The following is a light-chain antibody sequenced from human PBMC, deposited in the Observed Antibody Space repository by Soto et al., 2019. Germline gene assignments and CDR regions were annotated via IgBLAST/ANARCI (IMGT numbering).Light chain of an antibody. CDR1: QSVSNN. J-gene: IGKJ5*01. CDR2: AAS. Sequence: EIVLTQSPGTLSLSPGERATLSCRASQSVSNNLAWYQQRPGQAPRLLIFAASTRATGVPARFSGGGSGTEFTLTVSSLQSEDFAVYYCHQYNNWPYTFGQGTRLEIK. V-gene: IGKV3-15*01. CDR3: HQYNNWPYT.